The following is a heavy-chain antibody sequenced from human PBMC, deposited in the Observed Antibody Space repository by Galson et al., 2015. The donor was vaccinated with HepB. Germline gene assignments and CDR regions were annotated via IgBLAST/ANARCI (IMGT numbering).Heavy chain of an antibody. J-gene: IGHJ4*02. CDR1: GFTFSNYA. CDR3: ARDPEIQLWRYYFDY. D-gene: IGHD5-24*01. Sequence: SLRLSCAASGFTFSNYAIHWVRQAPGKGLEWVAVISYDGSDKYYADSVKGRFTISRDNSKKSLFLQMNSLRTEDTAVYYCARDPEIQLWRYYFDYWGQGTLVTVSS. CDR2: ISYDGSDK. V-gene: IGHV3-30-3*01.